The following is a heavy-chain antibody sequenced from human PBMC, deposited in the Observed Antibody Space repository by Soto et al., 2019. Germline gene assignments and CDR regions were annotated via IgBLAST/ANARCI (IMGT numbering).Heavy chain of an antibody. Sequence: QVQLVESGGGVVQPGRSLRLSCAASGFTFSSYAMHWFRQAPGKGLEWVAVISYDGSNKYYADSVKGRFTISRDNSKNTLYLQMNSLRAEDTAVYYCARERYDDYGCDYWGQGTLVTVSS. CDR3: ARERYDDYGCDY. CDR1: GFTFSSYA. J-gene: IGHJ4*02. V-gene: IGHV3-30-3*01. D-gene: IGHD4-17*01. CDR2: ISYDGSNK.